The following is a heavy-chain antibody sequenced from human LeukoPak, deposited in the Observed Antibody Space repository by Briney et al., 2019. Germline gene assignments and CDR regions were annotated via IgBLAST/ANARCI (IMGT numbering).Heavy chain of an antibody. Sequence: GASVKVSCKASGYTFTSYYMHWVRQAPGQGLEWMGITNPSGGSTSYAQKFQGRVTMTRDTSTSTVYMELSSLRSEDTAVYYCARVVAAAGTRDYYGMDVWGQGTTVTVSS. J-gene: IGHJ6*02. D-gene: IGHD6-13*01. V-gene: IGHV1-46*01. CDR1: GYTFTSYY. CDR3: ARVVAAAGTRDYYGMDV. CDR2: TNPSGGST.